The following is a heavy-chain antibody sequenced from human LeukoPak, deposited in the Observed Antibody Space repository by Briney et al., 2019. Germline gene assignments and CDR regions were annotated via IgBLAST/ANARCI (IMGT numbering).Heavy chain of an antibody. CDR3: AKRGAEVGATVAPGDY. D-gene: IGHD1-26*01. CDR1: GFTFTSNA. Sequence: GGSLRLSSAAPGFTFTSNAMSWCPQAPGKGLEWGSAISGSGGSTYYADSVKGRFTISSDNSKNPLYLQMNSLRAEDTAVYYCAKRGAEVGATVAPGDYWGQGTLVTVSS. V-gene: IGHV3-23*01. CDR2: ISGSGGST. J-gene: IGHJ4*02.